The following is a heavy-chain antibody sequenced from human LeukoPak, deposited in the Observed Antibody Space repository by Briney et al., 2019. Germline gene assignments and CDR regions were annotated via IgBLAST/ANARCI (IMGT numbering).Heavy chain of an antibody. Sequence: ASVKVSCKASGYTFTGYYMHWVRQAPGHGLEWMGWINPNSGGTNYAQKFQGRVTMTRDTSISTAYMELSSLRSEDTAVYYCARARWLQFLDFDYWGQGTLVTVSS. CDR2: INPNSGGT. CDR1: GYTFTGYY. V-gene: IGHV1-2*02. CDR3: ARARWLQFLDFDY. D-gene: IGHD5-24*01. J-gene: IGHJ4*02.